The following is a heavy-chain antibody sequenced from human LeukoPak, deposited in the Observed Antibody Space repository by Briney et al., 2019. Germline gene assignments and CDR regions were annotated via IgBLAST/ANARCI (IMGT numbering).Heavy chain of an antibody. CDR1: GFTFSSYG. CDR2: IREDESEK. V-gene: IGHV3-7*01. CDR3: STGIYSTSY. J-gene: IGHJ4*02. Sequence: GGSLRLSCAASGFTFSSYGMDWVPQAPGKGLEWVANIREDESEKNYVDPVKGRFTISRDNAWNSLYLQMNSLRPEDTAVYYCSTGIYSTSYWGQGTPVTVSS. D-gene: IGHD6-13*01.